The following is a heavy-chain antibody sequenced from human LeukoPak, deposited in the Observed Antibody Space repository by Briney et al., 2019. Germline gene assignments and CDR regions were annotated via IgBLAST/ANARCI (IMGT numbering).Heavy chain of an antibody. J-gene: IGHJ6*02. CDR2: ISYDGSNK. CDR1: GFTFSSYA. D-gene: IGHD2-2*01. CDR3: ARDCSSTSCPPGYGMDV. V-gene: IGHV3-30*07. Sequence: GGSLRLSCAASGFTFSSYAMHWVRQAPGKGLEWVAVISYDGSNKYYADSVKGRFTISRDNSKNTLYLQMNSLRAGDTAVYYCARDCSSTSCPPGYGMDVWGQGTTVTVSS.